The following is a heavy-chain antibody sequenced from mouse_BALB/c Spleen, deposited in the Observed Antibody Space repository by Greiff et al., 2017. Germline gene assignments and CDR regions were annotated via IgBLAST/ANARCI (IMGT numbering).Heavy chain of an antibody. CDR1: GFTFSDYG. J-gene: IGHJ4*01. V-gene: IGHV5-15*02. CDR2: ISNLAYSI. CDR3: ARDSHYYAMDY. Sequence: EVKLMESGGGLVQPGGSRKLSCAASGFTFSDYGMAWVRQAPGKGPEWVAFISNLAYSIYYADTVTGRFTISRENTKNTLYLEMSSLRSEDTAMYYCARDSHYYAMDYWGQGTSVTVSS.